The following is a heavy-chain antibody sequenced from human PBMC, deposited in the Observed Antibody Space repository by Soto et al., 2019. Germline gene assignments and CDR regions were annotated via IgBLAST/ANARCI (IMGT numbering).Heavy chain of an antibody. CDR1: GYSFTSYW. CDR3: ARRYSAADPGFDY. CDR2: IYPGDSDT. Sequence: LGESLKISCKGSGYSFTSYWIGWVRQMPGKGLEWMGIIYPGDSDTRYSPSFQGQVTISADKSISTAYLQWSSLKASDTAMYYCARRYSAADPGFDYWGQGTLVTVSS. J-gene: IGHJ4*02. D-gene: IGHD6-13*01. V-gene: IGHV5-51*01.